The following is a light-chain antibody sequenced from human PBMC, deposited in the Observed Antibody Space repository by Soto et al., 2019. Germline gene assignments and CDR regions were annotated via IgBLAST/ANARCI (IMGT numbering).Light chain of an antibody. Sequence: DIQMTQSPFTLSASVGDRVTITCRASQTISSWLAWYQQIPGKAPKLLIYDASNLESGVQSRFSGSGSGTEFTLTIRSLQPEDFAVYYCQQYENYWTXGQGTKVDI. J-gene: IGKJ1*01. CDR2: DAS. CDR1: QTISSW. V-gene: IGKV1-5*01. CDR3: QQYENYWT.